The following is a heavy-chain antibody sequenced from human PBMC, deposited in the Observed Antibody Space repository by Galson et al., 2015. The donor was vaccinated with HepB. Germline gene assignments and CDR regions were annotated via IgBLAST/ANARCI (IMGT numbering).Heavy chain of an antibody. CDR2: IYSGGST. CDR1: GFTVSSNY. J-gene: IGHJ4*02. CDR3: ARGCGGDCYSYYFDY. V-gene: IGHV3-66*01. Sequence: SLRLSCAASGFTVSSNYMSWVRQAPGKGLEWVSVIYSGGSTYYADSVKGRFTISRDNSKNTLYLQMNSLRAEDTAVYYCARGCGGDCYSYYFDYWGQGTLVTVSS. D-gene: IGHD2-21*02.